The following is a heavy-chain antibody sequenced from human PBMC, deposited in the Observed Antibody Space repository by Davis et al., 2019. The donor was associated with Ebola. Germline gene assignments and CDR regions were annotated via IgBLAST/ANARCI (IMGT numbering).Heavy chain of an antibody. CDR3: ATFGIQETVMVGYHMDV. J-gene: IGHJ6*04. Sequence: ASVKVSCKASGYTFTSYGISWVRQAPGQGLEWMGWISTYNGNTNYAQNLQGRVTMTRDTSTSTAYMELRSLRSEDTAVYYCATFGIQETVMVGYHMDVWGKGTTVIVTS. D-gene: IGHD5-18*01. CDR2: ISTYNGNT. CDR1: GYTFTSYG. V-gene: IGHV1-18*04.